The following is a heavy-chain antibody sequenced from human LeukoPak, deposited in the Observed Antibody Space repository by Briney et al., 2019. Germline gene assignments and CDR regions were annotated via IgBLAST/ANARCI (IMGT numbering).Heavy chain of an antibody. CDR3: AKSSGLWFGEFPFDY. CDR1: GFTLSSYG. CDR2: ISYDGSNK. V-gene: IGHV3-30*18. D-gene: IGHD3-10*01. J-gene: IGHJ4*02. Sequence: PGRSLRLSCAASGFTLSSYGMHWVRQAPGKGLEWVAVISYDGSNKYYADSVKGRFTISRDNSKNTLYLQMNSLRAEDTAVYYCAKSSGLWFGEFPFDYWGQGTLVTVSS.